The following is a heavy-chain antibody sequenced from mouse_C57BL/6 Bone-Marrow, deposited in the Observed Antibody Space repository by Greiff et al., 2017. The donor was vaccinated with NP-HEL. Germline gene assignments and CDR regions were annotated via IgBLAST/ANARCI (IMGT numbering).Heavy chain of an antibody. CDR2: ISSGGDYI. J-gene: IGHJ3*01. Sequence: EVMLVESGEGLVKPGGSLKLSCAASGFTFSSYAMSWVRQTPEKRLEWVAYISSGGDYIYYADTVKGRFTISRDNARNTLYLQMSSLRSKDTAMYYCTRDRGIWPDWGQGTLVTVSA. CDR3: TRDRGIWPD. CDR1: GFTFSSYA. D-gene: IGHD1-1*02. V-gene: IGHV5-9-1*02.